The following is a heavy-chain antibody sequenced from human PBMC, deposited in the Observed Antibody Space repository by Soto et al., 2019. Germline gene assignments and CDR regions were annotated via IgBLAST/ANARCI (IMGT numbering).Heavy chain of an antibody. V-gene: IGHV3-48*03. CDR3: ARDRAAGGY. CDR1: GFSFGTYE. J-gene: IGHJ4*02. Sequence: EVQLVESGGGLVQPGGSLRLSCAASGFSFGTYEMNWVRQAPGKGLEWVAYISSGSDTINYADSVRGRFTVSRNNAKNSLYLQMNSLRVEDTALYYCARDRAAGGYWGQGTLVTVSS. D-gene: IGHD6-13*01. CDR2: ISSGSDTI.